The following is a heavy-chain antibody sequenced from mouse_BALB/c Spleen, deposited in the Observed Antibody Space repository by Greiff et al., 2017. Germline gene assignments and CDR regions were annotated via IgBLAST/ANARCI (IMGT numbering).Heavy chain of an antibody. CDR2: INPGSGGT. CDR1: GYAFTNYL. CDR3: AREGGTTAYFDY. D-gene: IGHD1-2*01. J-gene: IGHJ2*01. Sequence: VQLQQSGAELVRPGTSVKVSCKASGYAFTNYLIEWVKQRPGKGLEWIGVINPGSGGTNYNEKFKGKATLTADKSSSTAYMQLSSLTSDDSAVYFCAREGGTTAYFDYWGQGTTLTVSS. V-gene: IGHV1-54*01.